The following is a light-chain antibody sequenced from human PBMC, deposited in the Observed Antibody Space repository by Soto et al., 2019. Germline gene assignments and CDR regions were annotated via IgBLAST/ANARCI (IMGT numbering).Light chain of an antibody. Sequence: QSALTQPASVSGSPGQSITISCIGTSSDVGGYNYVSWYQQHPGKAPKLMIYEVSNGPSGVSNRFSGSKSGNTASLTISGLQAEDEADYYCSSYTSSSTFWVFGGGTQLTVL. J-gene: IGLJ3*02. V-gene: IGLV2-14*01. CDR2: EVS. CDR3: SSYTSSSTFWV. CDR1: SSDVGGYNY.